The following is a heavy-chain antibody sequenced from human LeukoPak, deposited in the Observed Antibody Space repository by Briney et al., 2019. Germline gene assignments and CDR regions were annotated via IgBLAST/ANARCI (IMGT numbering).Heavy chain of an antibody. V-gene: IGHV3-23*01. J-gene: IGHJ4*02. CDR1: GFTFSIFA. Sequence: GGSLRLSCAASGFTFSIFAMSWVRRAPGKGLEWVSAISGSGGSTYCADSVKGRFTISRDNSKNTLYLQMNSLRAEDTAVYYCARRAGAYSHPYDYWGQGTLVTVSS. D-gene: IGHD4/OR15-4a*01. CDR2: ISGSGGST. CDR3: ARRAGAYSHPYDY.